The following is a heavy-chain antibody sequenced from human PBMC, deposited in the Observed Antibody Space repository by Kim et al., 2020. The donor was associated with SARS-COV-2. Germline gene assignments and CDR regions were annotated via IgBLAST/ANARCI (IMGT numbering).Heavy chain of an antibody. D-gene: IGHD2-8*02. V-gene: IGHV3-64D*06. Sequence: GGSLRLSCSASGFTFSSYAMHWVRQAPGKGLEYVSAISSNGGSTYYADSVKGRFTISRDNSKNTLYLQMSSLRAEDTAVYYCVKASGGPRSAGAFDYWGQGTLVTVSS. CDR3: VKASGGPRSAGAFDY. J-gene: IGHJ4*02. CDR2: ISSNGGST. CDR1: GFTFSSYA.